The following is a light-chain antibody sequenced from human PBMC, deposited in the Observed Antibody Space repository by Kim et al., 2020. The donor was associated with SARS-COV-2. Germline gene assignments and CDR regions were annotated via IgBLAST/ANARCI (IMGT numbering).Light chain of an antibody. CDR1: QSVNTY. Sequence: IVMTQSPATLSLSPGERVTLSCRASQSVNTYLAWYQQQPGQAPKLLIYDASTRATDISARFSGSGSGTDFTLTISSLQPEDFAVYYWHHRSDCPLTFGGGTKVEIK. CDR3: HHRSDCPLT. V-gene: IGKV3-11*01. J-gene: IGKJ4*01. CDR2: DAS.